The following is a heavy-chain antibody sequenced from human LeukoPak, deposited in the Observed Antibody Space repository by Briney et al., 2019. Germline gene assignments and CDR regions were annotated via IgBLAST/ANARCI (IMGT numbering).Heavy chain of an antibody. J-gene: IGHJ4*02. CDR2: ISYDGSNK. CDR1: GFTFSSYA. V-gene: IGHV3-30-3*01. CDR3: AREAQAIAAAGESDY. D-gene: IGHD6-13*01. Sequence: GGSLRLSCAASGFTFSSYAMHWVRQAPGKGLEWVAVISYDGSNKYYADSVKGRFTTSRDNSKNTLYLEMDRLRGEDTAVYYCAREAQAIAAAGESDYWGQGTLVTVSS.